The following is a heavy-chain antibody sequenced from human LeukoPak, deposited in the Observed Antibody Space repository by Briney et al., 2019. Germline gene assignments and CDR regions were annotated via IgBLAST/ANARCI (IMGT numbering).Heavy chain of an antibody. Sequence: VNVSCKASGGTFSSYAISWVRQAPGQGLEWMGGIIPIFGTANYAQKFQGRVTITADESTSTAYMELSSLRSEDTAVYYCARDYCSSTSCCNETHDAFDIWGQGTMVTVSS. CDR3: ARDYCSSTSCCNETHDAFDI. D-gene: IGHD2-2*01. V-gene: IGHV1-69*13. J-gene: IGHJ3*02. CDR1: GGTFSSYA. CDR2: IIPIFGTA.